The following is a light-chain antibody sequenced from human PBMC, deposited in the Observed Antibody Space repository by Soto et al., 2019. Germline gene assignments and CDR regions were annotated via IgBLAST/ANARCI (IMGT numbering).Light chain of an antibody. Sequence: DIPMTQSPSSLSVSVGDRVTITCRTSQNINAWLSWYQQRPGQAPKLLIYDASSVPSGVPSRLSGSGSGTEFTLTITSLQPDASATYDCQHYSLYSPWTFGQGTKVEIK. CDR2: DAS. V-gene: IGKV1-5*01. J-gene: IGKJ1*01. CDR1: QNINAW. CDR3: QHYSLYSPWT.